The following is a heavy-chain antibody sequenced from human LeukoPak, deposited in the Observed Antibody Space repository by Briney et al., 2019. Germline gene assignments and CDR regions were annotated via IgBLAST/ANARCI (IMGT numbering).Heavy chain of an antibody. V-gene: IGHV4-38-2*01. CDR3: ARADYGSEVPLLDY. J-gene: IGHJ4*02. CDR1: GFTFSNYG. CDR2: IYHSGST. Sequence: SGGSLRLSCAASGFTFSNYGMSWVRQAPGKGLEWIGSIYHSGSTYYNPSLKSRVTISVDTSKNQFSLKLSSVTAADTAVYYCARADYGSEVPLLDYWGQGTLVTVSS. D-gene: IGHD4-17*01.